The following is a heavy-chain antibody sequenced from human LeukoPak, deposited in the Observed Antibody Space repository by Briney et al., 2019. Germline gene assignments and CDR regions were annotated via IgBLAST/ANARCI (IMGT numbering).Heavy chain of an antibody. CDR3: ARDLALGTTSISEY. CDR1: GFTFRNYV. J-gene: IGHJ4*02. D-gene: IGHD1/OR15-1a*01. V-gene: IGHV3-33*08. Sequence: PGGSLGLSCAASGFTFRNYVIHWVRQAPGKGLEWVAVTWYDGSNKYYAESVKGRFTISRDNRRNTLYLQMNSLRVDDTAIYYCARDLALGTTSISEYWGQGTLVTVSS. CDR2: TWYDGSNK.